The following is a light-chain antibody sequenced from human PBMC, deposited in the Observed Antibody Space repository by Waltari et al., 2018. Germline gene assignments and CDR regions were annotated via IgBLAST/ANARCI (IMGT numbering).Light chain of an antibody. J-gene: IGKJ1*01. Sequence: EIVLTPSPGTLSLSPGERATLSCRASQSVSSSYLAWYQQKPGQAPRLLIYGASSRATGIPDRFSGSGSGTDFTLTISRLEPEDFAVYYCQQYGSSPRTFGQGTKVEIK. CDR1: QSVSSSY. CDR3: QQYGSSPRT. V-gene: IGKV3-20*01. CDR2: GAS.